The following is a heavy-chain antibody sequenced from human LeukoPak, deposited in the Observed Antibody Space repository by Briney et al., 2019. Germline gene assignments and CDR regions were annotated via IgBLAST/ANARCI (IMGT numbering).Heavy chain of an antibody. CDR3: AELGITMIGGV. V-gene: IGHV3-53*01. D-gene: IGHD3-10*02. J-gene: IGHJ6*04. CDR1: GFTVSSNY. Sequence: GGSLRLSCAASGFTVSSNYMNWVRQAPGKGLQWVSVIYSGGSTYYADSVKGRFTISRDNSKNTLYLQMNSLRAEDTAVYYCAELGITMIGGVWGKGTTVTISS. CDR2: IYSGGST.